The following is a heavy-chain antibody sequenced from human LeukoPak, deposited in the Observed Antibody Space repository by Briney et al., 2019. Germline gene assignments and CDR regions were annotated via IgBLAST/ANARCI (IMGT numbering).Heavy chain of an antibody. D-gene: IGHD3-3*01. J-gene: IGHJ4*02. CDR3: ARGRTYYDFWSGYYTFDY. V-gene: IGHV1-8*03. CDR1: GYTFTSYD. Sequence: SVKVSCKASGYTFTSYDINWVRQATGQGLEWMGWMNPNRGNTGYAQKFQGRVTITRNTSISTAYMELSSLRSEDTAVYYCARGRTYYDFWSGYYTFDYWGQGTLVTVSS. CDR2: MNPNRGNT.